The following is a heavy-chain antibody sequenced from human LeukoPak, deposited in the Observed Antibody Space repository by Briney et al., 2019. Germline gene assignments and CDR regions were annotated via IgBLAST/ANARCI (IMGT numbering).Heavy chain of an antibody. D-gene: IGHD3-9*01. CDR3: ARAGAVLRYFDWSYY. J-gene: IGHJ4*02. V-gene: IGHV4-34*01. Sequence: SETLSLTCAVHGGSFSGYYWSWIRQPPGKGLEWIGEINHSGSTNYNPSLKSRVTISVDTSKNQFSLKLSSVTAADTAVYYCARAGAVLRYFDWSYYWGQGTLVTVSS. CDR1: GGSFSGYY. CDR2: INHSGST.